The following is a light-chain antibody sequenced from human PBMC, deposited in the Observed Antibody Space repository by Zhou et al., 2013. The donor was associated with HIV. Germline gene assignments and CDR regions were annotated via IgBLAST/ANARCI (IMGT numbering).Light chain of an antibody. V-gene: IGKV3-20*01. CDR2: DAS. CDR3: QQYGSSPL. Sequence: EIVLTQSPGTLSLSPGERATLSCRASQSVGSSQLAWYQQKPGQALRLLMYDASSRATGIPDRFRGSGSGTDFTLTISRLEPEDFAVYYCQQYGSSPLFGQGTKVEIK. CDR1: QSVGSSQ. J-gene: IGKJ1*01.